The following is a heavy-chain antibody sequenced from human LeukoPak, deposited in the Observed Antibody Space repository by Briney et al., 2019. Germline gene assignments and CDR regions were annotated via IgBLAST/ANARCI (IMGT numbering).Heavy chain of an antibody. CDR1: GGSISSYY. CDR3: ARDIAYGSGSYYNVGWFDP. V-gene: IGHV4-59*01. CDR2: IYYSGST. Sequence: SETPSLTCTVSGGSISSYYWSWIRQPPGKGLEWIGYIYYSGSTNYNPSLKSRVTISVDTSKNQFSLKLSSVTAADTAVYYCARDIAYGSGSYYNVGWFDPWSQGTLVTVSS. J-gene: IGHJ5*02. D-gene: IGHD3-10*01.